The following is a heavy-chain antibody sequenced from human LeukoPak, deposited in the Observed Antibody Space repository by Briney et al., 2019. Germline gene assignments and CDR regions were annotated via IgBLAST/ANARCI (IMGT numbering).Heavy chain of an antibody. CDR2: INSDGSST. Sequence: GGSLRLSCAASGFTFSSYWMHWVRQAPGKGLAWVSRINSDGSSTSYADSVKGRFTISRDNAKNTLYLQMNSLRAEDTAVYYCARGNTIDVDYWGQGTLVTVSS. CDR3: ARGNTIDVDY. J-gene: IGHJ4*02. CDR1: GFTFSSYW. D-gene: IGHD1-26*01. V-gene: IGHV3-74*01.